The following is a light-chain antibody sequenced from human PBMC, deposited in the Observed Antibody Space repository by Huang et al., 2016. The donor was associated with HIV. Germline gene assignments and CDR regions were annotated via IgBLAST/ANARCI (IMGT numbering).Light chain of an antibody. Sequence: EIVMTQSPATLSVSPGERATLSCSASQSVSSNLSWYQQKPGQAPRLLIYGPATRATGIRARFSGSGCGTEFTLTISSMQSEDFAVDYCQQYNNWPPMYTFGQGTKLEIK. CDR3: QQYNNWPPMYT. J-gene: IGKJ2*01. CDR2: GPA. V-gene: IGKV3-15*01. CDR1: QSVSSN.